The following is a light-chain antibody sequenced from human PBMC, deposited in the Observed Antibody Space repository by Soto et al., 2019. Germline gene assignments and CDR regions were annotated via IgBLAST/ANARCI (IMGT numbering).Light chain of an antibody. Sequence: QSALTQPPSASGSAGQSVTISCTGTSSDVGGYNYVSWYQQHPGKAPKLMIYEVSKRPSGVPDRFSGSKSGNTASLTVSGLQADDEAYYYCSSYVGSNTLVFSGGTKLTVL. J-gene: IGLJ2*01. CDR3: SSYVGSNTLV. CDR1: SSDVGGYNY. CDR2: EVS. V-gene: IGLV2-8*01.